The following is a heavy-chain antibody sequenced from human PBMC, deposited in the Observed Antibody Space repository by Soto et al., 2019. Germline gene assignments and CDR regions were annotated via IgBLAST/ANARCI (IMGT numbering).Heavy chain of an antibody. CDR3: AHRPRGFSYHFDY. Sequence: QITLKESGPTLVKPTQTLTLTCTFSGFSLTTRGVGVGWIRQPPGKALECLALICWDDDEGYGPSLKIRLTIPKHTANNQVVLTMTNMDPADTAAYYVAHRPRGFSYHFDYWGQGTLVTVSS. V-gene: IGHV2-5*05. CDR1: GFSLTTRGVG. CDR2: ICWDDDE. J-gene: IGHJ4*02. D-gene: IGHD5-18*01.